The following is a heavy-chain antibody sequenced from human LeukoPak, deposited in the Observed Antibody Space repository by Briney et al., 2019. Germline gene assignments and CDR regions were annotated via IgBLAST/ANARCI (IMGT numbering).Heavy chain of an antibody. Sequence: PGRSLRLSCAASGLTFSSYAMHWVRQAPGKGLEWVAVISYDGSNKYYADSVKGRFTISRDNSKNTLYLQMNSLRAEDTAVYYCARELFVGSRDGMDVWGQGTTVTVSS. CDR2: ISYDGSNK. D-gene: IGHD2-21*01. V-gene: IGHV3-30-3*01. J-gene: IGHJ6*02. CDR3: ARELFVGSRDGMDV. CDR1: GLTFSSYA.